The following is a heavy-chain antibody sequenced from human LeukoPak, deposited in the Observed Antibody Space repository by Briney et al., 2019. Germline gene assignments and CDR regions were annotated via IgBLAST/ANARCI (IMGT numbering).Heavy chain of an antibody. J-gene: IGHJ4*02. CDR3: AKDGAWLRFDD. CDR2: IKQDGSEK. Sequence: GGSLRLSCAASGFTFSSYWMSWVRQAPGKGLEWVANIKQDGSEKYYVDSVKGRFTISRDDSKNTLYLQMNNLRAEDTAVYYCAKDGAWLRFDDWGQGILVTVSS. V-gene: IGHV3-7*03. D-gene: IGHD5-12*01. CDR1: GFTFSSYW.